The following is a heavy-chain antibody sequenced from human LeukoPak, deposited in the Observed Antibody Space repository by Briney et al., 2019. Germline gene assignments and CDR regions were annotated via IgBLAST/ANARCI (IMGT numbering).Heavy chain of an antibody. D-gene: IGHD1-26*01. CDR2: IYTSGST. J-gene: IGHJ4*02. CDR1: GGSISSYY. V-gene: IGHV4-4*07. CDR3: ARDRGGSYSFSRYFDY. Sequence: SETLSLTCTVSGGSISSYYWSWIRQPAGKGLEWIGRIYTSGSTNCNPSLKSRVTMSVDTSKNQFSLKLSSVTAADTAVYYCARDRGGSYSFSRYFDYWGQGTLVTVSS.